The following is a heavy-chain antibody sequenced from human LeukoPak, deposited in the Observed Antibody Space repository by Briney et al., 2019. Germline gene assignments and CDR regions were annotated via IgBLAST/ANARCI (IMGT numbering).Heavy chain of an antibody. CDR2: IIPILGIA. D-gene: IGHD6-19*01. V-gene: IGHV1-69*04. CDR3: ARDSSSGWYMGRTFDY. CDR1: GGTFSSYA. J-gene: IGHJ4*02. Sequence: GASVKVSCKASGGTFSSYAISWVRQAPGQGLEWMGRIIPILGIANYAQKFQGRVTITADKSTSTAYMELSSLRSEDTAVYYCARDSSSGWYMGRTFDYWGQGTLVTVSS.